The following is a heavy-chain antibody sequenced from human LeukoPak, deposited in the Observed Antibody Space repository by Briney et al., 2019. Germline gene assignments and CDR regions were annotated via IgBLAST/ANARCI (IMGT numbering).Heavy chain of an antibody. J-gene: IGHJ4*02. CDR2: MNPNSGNT. CDR3: ARGSYSIAALDY. D-gene: IGHD6-6*01. CDR1: GYTFTSYD. V-gene: IGHV1-8*01. Sequence: GASVKVSCKASGYTFTSYDINWVRPATGQGLEWMGWMNPNSGNTGYAQKFQGRVTMTRNTSISTAYMELSSLRSEDTAVYYCARGSYSIAALDYWGQGTLVTVSS.